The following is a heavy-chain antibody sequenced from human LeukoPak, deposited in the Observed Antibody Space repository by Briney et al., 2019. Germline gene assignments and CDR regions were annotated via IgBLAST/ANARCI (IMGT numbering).Heavy chain of an antibody. V-gene: IGHV3-23*01. Sequence: GSLRLSCAASGFTFSSYAMTWVRQAPGKGLEWVSVISGSGGRTYYADSVKGRFTISRDNSKNTLSLQMSSLRAEDTAVYYCAKDRGGGNLDFDYWGQGTLVTVSS. J-gene: IGHJ4*02. CDR3: AKDRGGGNLDFDY. D-gene: IGHD2-15*01. CDR2: ISGSGGRT. CDR1: GFTFSSYA.